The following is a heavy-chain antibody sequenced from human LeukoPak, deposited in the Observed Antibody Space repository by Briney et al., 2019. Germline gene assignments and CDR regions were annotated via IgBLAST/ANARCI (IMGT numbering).Heavy chain of an antibody. CDR3: ATDGDFDL. Sequence: SETLSLTCTVSGVSISTYSWSWNRQPPGKGLEWIGYISYSGSTSYNPSLRSRVTISVDTSKNQFSLKLSSVTAADTAVYYCATDGDFDLWGRGTLVTVSS. CDR2: ISYSGST. D-gene: IGHD3-16*01. CDR1: GVSISTYS. V-gene: IGHV4-59*01. J-gene: IGHJ2*01.